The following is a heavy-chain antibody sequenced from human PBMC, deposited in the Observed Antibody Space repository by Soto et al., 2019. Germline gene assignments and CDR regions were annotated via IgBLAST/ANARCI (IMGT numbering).Heavy chain of an antibody. CDR3: VHRPAGGPADY. CDR2: IYWDDDE. J-gene: IGHJ4*02. CDR1: GFSHSTSGVA. V-gene: IGHV2-5*02. Sequence: QITLKESGPTLVKPTQTLTLTCTFSGFSHSTSGVAVGWIRQPPGKALEWLAFIYWDDDERYSPSLKSRLTNTKDRSKNQVVPRMTNMDPVDTATYYCVHRPAGGPADYWGRGTLVTVSS.